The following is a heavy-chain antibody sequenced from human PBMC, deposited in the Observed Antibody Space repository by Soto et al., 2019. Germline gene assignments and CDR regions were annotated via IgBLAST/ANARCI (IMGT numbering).Heavy chain of an antibody. CDR2: IDPSDSYT. V-gene: IGHV5-10-1*01. CDR1: GYSFTSYW. Sequence: PGESLKISCKGSGYSFTSYWISWVRQMPGKGLEWIGRIDPSDSYTNYSPSFQGHVTISADKSISTAYLQWSSLKASDTAMYYCARLRAYCSSTSCYRWFDPWGQGTLVTVSS. D-gene: IGHD2-2*02. CDR3: ARLRAYCSSTSCYRWFDP. J-gene: IGHJ5*02.